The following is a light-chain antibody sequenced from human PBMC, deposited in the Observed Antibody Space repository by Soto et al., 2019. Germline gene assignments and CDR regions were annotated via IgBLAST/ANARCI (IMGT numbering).Light chain of an antibody. CDR3: SSYTSSSTLVV. CDR1: SSDVGGYNY. J-gene: IGLJ2*01. Sequence: QSALTQPASVSGSPGQSITISCTGTSSDVGGYNYVSWYQQHPGKAPKLMIYDVSNRPSGVSNRFSGSKSGNTASLTRSGIHAEDEAEYYCSSYTSSSTLVVFGGGTQLTVL. V-gene: IGLV2-14*01. CDR2: DVS.